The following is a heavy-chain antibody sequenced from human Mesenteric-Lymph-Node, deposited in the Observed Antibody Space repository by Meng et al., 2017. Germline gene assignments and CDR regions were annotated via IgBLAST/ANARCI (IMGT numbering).Heavy chain of an antibody. CDR3: ARDLYYYDSSGYYQYFDL. J-gene: IGHJ2*01. V-gene: IGHV4-30-4*01. Sequence: GPLRGSVRGRVKPSRTLSPTCTSPGGSSSSGDYYWSWIRQPPGKGLEWIGYIYYSGSTYYNPSLKSRVTISVDTSKNQFSLKLSSVTAADTAVYYCARDLYYYDSSGYYQYFDLWGRGTLVTVSS. CDR1: GGSSSSGDYY. D-gene: IGHD3-22*01. CDR2: IYYSGST.